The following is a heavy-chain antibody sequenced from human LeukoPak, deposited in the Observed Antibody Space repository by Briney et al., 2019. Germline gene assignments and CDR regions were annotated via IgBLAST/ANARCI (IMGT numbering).Heavy chain of an antibody. J-gene: IGHJ5*02. D-gene: IGHD6-19*01. CDR1: GFTFSSYW. V-gene: IGHV3-74*01. CDR3: ARGVVAVAGTWFDP. Sequence: GGSLRLSCAASGFTFSSYWMHWVRQAPGKGLVWVSRINSDGSSTSYADSVKGRFTISRDNAKNTLYLQMNSLRAEDTAVYYCARGVVAVAGTWFDPWGQGTLVTVSS. CDR2: INSDGSST.